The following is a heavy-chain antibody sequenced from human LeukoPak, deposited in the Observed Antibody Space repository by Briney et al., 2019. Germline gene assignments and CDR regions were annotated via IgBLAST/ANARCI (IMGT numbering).Heavy chain of an antibody. Sequence: GGSLRLSCAASGFTFSSYAMHWVRQAPGKGLEYVSAISSNGGSTYYANSVKGRFTISRDNSKNTLYLQMGSLRAEDMAVYYCARDRAPGGYDVYFAYWGQGTLVTVSS. J-gene: IGHJ4*02. CDR2: ISSNGGST. CDR3: ARDRAPGGYDVYFAY. D-gene: IGHD5-12*01. V-gene: IGHV3-64*01. CDR1: GFTFSSYA.